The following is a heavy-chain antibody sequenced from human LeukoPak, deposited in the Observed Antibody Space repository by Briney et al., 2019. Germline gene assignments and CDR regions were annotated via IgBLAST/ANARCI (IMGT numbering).Heavy chain of an antibody. CDR3: ARDLGRDGYNYFDY. V-gene: IGHV3-30*04. CDR1: GFTFSSYA. D-gene: IGHD5-24*01. Sequence: PGRSLRLSCAASGFTFSSYAMHWVRQAPGKGPEWVAVISYDGSNKYYADSVKGRFTISRDNSKNTLYLQMNSLRAEDTAVYYCARDLGRDGYNYFDYWGQGTLVTVSS. CDR2: ISYDGSNK. J-gene: IGHJ4*02.